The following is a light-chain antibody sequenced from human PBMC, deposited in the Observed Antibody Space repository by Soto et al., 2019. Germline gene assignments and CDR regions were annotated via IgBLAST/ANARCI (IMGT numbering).Light chain of an antibody. Sequence: DIVMTQSPLSLPVTPGEPASISCRSSQSLLYSNGYHYLDWYLQKPGQSPQLLIFLGSNRASGVPDRFSGSGSGTDFTLKISRVEAEDVGVYYCMQALQTPRTFGQGTKVEIK. CDR3: MQALQTPRT. J-gene: IGKJ1*01. CDR1: QSLLYSNGYHY. CDR2: LGS. V-gene: IGKV2-28*01.